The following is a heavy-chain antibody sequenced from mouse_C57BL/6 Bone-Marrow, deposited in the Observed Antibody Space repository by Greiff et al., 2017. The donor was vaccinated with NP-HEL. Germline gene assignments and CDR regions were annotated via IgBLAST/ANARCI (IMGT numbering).Heavy chain of an antibody. CDR1: GFTFSDYG. V-gene: IGHV5-15*04. D-gene: IGHD1-1*01. CDR2: ISNLAYSI. J-gene: IGHJ1*03. Sequence: EVMLVESGGGLVQPGGSLKLSCAASGFTFSDYGMAWVRQAPRKGPEWVAFISNLAYSIYYADTVTGRFTISRENAKNTLYLEMSSLRSEDTAMYYCARQRGYGSSYWYFDVWGTGTTVTVSS. CDR3: ARQRGYGSSYWYFDV.